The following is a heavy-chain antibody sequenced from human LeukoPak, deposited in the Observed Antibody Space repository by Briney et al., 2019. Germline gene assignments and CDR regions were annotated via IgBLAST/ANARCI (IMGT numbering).Heavy chain of an antibody. CDR3: ARNLIAVAGTDDAFDI. CDR1: GFTFSSYW. D-gene: IGHD6-19*01. Sequence: GGSLRLSCAASGFTFSSYWMSWVRQAPGKGLEWVANIKQDGSEKYYVDSVKGRFTISRDNAKNSLYLQMNSLRAEDTAVYYCARNLIAVAGTDDAFDIWGQGTMVTVSS. J-gene: IGHJ3*02. CDR2: IKQDGSEK. V-gene: IGHV3-7*01.